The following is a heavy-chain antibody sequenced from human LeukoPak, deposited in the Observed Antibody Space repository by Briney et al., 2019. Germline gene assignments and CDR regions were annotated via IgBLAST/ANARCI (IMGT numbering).Heavy chain of an antibody. V-gene: IGHV1-2*06. J-gene: IGHJ4*02. D-gene: IGHD1-26*01. CDR1: GYTFSGDH. Sequence: ASVKVSCKASGYTFSGDHMHWVRQAPGQGLEWMGRINPSSGATHFAQNFQGRVTMTRDTSIGTAYMELSRLTSDDTAVYYCARDRNLYSGSFASWGQGTLVTVSS. CDR3: ARDRNLYSGSFAS. CDR2: INPSSGAT.